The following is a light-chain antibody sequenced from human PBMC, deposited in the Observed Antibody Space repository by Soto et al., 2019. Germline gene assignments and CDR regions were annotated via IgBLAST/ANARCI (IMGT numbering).Light chain of an antibody. Sequence: QSALTQPASVSGSPGQSITISCTGTSSEIGTYNYVSWYQEHPGKAPKLMIYEVSNRPSGISDRFYASKSANTASLTISGLLAEYEARYYCSSYTTSNTWVFGGGTQLTVL. J-gene: IGLJ3*02. CDR3: SSYTTSNTWV. V-gene: IGLV2-14*01. CDR2: EVS. CDR1: SSEIGTYNY.